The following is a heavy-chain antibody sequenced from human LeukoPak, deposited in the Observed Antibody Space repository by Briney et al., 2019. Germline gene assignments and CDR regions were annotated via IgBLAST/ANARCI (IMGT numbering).Heavy chain of an antibody. CDR1: GDTFSIYA. J-gene: IGHJ6*03. D-gene: IGHD3-16*01. CDR2: IIPVLSTA. Sequence: ASVKVSFKASGDTFSIYAISWVRQAPGQGGEWMGGIIPVLSTANYAQKFQDRDTITADESTTTTYMELSSLKSEDTAVYYCATTGGDIYYYYMDVWGKGTTVTISS. CDR3: ATTGGDIYYYYMDV. V-gene: IGHV1-69*13.